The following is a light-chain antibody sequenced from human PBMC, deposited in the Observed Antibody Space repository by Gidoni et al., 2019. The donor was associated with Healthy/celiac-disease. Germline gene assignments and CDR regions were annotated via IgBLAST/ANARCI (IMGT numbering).Light chain of an antibody. Sequence: EIVLTQSPATLSLSPGERATLSCRASQSVSSYLAWYQQKPGQAPRLLIYDASNRATGIPARFSGSGSGKDFTLTISSLEPEDFAVYYCQQRSNWPLTFXGXTKVEIK. CDR3: QQRSNWPLT. CDR1: QSVSSY. CDR2: DAS. V-gene: IGKV3-11*01. J-gene: IGKJ4*01.